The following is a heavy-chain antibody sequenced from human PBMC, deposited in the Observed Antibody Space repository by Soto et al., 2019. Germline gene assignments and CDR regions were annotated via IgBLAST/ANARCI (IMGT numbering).Heavy chain of an antibody. V-gene: IGHV4-61*01. CDR3: SVLKVYADKWFDP. J-gene: IGHJ5*02. CDR2: IYNSGSS. D-gene: IGHD2-8*01. CDR1: GASVSSGRYY. Sequence: SETLSLTCTVSGASVSSGRYYWSWIRQPPGKELEWIGYIYNSGSSNYNPSLRSRVTISLDASKSQFSLKLTSVTAADTAVYYCSVLKVYADKWFDPWGQGTLVTVSS.